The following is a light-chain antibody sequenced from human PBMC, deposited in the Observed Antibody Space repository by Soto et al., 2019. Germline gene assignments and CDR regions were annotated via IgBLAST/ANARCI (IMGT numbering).Light chain of an antibody. J-gene: IGLJ1*01. Sequence: QSALTQPASVSGSPGQSITISCSGTSSDVGSYNYVAWYQQFSGKTPKLIIYXXXXXXTGVSSSFSGSNSGNTASLTISGLQAEDEADYYCISYTGSSTSYVFGTG. CDR1: SSDVGSYNY. CDR3: ISYTGSSTSYV. V-gene: IGLV2-14*01. CDR2: XXX.